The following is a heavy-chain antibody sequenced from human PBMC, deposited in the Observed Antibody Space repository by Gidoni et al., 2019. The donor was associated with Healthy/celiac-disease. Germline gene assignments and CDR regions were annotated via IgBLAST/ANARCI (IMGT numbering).Heavy chain of an antibody. CDR2: INPNSGGT. J-gene: IGHJ4*02. CDR1: GYTFTGYY. CDR3: ARDRVKFTPYYFDY. V-gene: IGHV1-2*02. Sequence: QVQLVQSGAEVQKPGASLKVPCTASGYTFTGYYMHWVRQAPGQGLEWMGWINPNSGGTNYAQKFQGRVTMTRDTSISTAYMELSRLRSDDTAVYYCARDRVKFTPYYFDYWGQGTLVTVSS. D-gene: IGHD3-10*01.